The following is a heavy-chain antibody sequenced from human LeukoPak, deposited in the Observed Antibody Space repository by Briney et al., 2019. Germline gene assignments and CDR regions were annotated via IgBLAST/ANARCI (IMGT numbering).Heavy chain of an antibody. CDR3: AGSGWNGGPFDN. Sequence: NPSETLSLTCTVSGGSISSGSYYWSWIRQPAGKGLEWIGSMYYSGSTHYNPSLKSRVTISLDTSKNQFSLKLSSVTAADTAVYYCAGSGWNGGPFDNWGQGTLVTVSS. D-gene: IGHD6-19*01. J-gene: IGHJ4*02. CDR2: MYYSGST. CDR1: GGSISSGSYY. V-gene: IGHV4-39*07.